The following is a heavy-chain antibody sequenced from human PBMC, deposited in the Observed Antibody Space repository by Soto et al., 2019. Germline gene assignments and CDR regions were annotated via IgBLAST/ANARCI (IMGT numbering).Heavy chain of an antibody. D-gene: IGHD6-13*01. CDR3: GIEAYSSSWYWFDP. CDR1: GGSISSGGYY. J-gene: IGHJ5*02. V-gene: IGHV4-31*03. CDR2: IYYSGST. Sequence: PSETLSLTCTVSGGSISSGGYYWSWIRQHPGKGLEWIGYIYYSGSTYYNPSLKSRVTISVDTSKNQFSLKLSSVTAADTAVYYCGIEAYSSSWYWFDPWGQGTLVTVSS.